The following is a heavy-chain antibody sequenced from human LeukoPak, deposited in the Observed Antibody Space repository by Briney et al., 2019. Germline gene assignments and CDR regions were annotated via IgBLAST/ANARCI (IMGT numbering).Heavy chain of an antibody. V-gene: IGHV3-30-3*01. CDR2: ISYDGTTK. D-gene: IGHD3-3*01. Sequence: GGSLRLSCAASGFTFSTYAMHWVRQAPGKGLECLACISYDGTTKDYADSVKGRFTISRDNSKNTLYLQMNSLRAEDTAVHYCAKVRVYYDFWSGLDYWGQGTLVTVSS. CDR3: AKVRVYYDFWSGLDY. CDR1: GFTFSTYA. J-gene: IGHJ4*02.